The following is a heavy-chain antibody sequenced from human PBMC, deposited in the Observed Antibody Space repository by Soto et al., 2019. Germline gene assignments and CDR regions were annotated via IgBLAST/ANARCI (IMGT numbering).Heavy chain of an antibody. CDR1: GFIFSDYY. V-gene: IGHV3-11*01. CDR3: SRDPRLVDY. J-gene: IGHJ4*02. D-gene: IGHD1-26*01. CDR2: ISGGGDVT. Sequence: QMQLVESGGALVKPGGSLRLSCAASGFIFSDYYMTWIRQAPGKGPEWISYISGGGDVTAYAHSVKGRFTISRDNTKRSLYLQMNSLTVEDMAVYYCSRDPRLVDYWGQGTLVTVAS.